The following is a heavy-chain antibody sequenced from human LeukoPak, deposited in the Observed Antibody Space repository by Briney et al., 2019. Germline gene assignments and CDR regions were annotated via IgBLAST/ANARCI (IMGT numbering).Heavy chain of an antibody. V-gene: IGHV1-18*01. CDR1: GYTFTSYG. CDR3: ARDIGSTRYYYYGMDV. J-gene: IGHJ6*02. Sequence: ASVKVSCKASGYTFTSYGISWVRQAPGQGLEWMGWISAYNGNTNYAQKLQGRVTMTTDTSTSTAYMELRSLRSDDTAVYYCARDIGSTRYYYYGMDVWGQGTTVTVSS. D-gene: IGHD2-2*01. CDR2: ISAYNGNT.